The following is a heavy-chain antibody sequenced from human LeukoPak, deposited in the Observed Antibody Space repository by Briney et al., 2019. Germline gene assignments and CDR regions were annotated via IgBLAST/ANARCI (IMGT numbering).Heavy chain of an antibody. V-gene: IGHV3-23*01. Sequence: PGGSLRLSCAASGFTFSSYAMSWVRQAPGKGLEWVSAISGIGGTTYYADSVKGRFTISRDNAKNSLYLQMNSLRAEDTAVYYCVRGASNYYYYYMDVWGKGTTVTVSS. J-gene: IGHJ6*03. CDR3: VRGASNYYYYYMDV. CDR1: GFTFSSYA. D-gene: IGHD1-26*01. CDR2: ISGIGGTT.